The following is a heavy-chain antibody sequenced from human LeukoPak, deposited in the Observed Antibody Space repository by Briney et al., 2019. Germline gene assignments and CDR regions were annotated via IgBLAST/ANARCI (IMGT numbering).Heavy chain of an antibody. CDR3: ASLYGSGSYFAFDI. D-gene: IGHD3-10*01. CDR1: GYTFTGYY. Sequence: GASVKVSCKASGYTFTGYYMHWVRQAPGQGLEWMGIINPSGGSANYAQKFQGRVTITADKSTSTAYMELSSLRSEDTAVYYCASLYGSGSYFAFDIWGQGTMVTVSS. CDR2: INPSGGSA. J-gene: IGHJ3*02. V-gene: IGHV1-46*01.